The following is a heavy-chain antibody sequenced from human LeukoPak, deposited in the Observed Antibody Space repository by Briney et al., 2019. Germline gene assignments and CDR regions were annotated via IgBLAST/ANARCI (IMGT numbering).Heavy chain of an antibody. V-gene: IGHV3-21*01. CDR2: ISSSSSYI. D-gene: IGHD3-22*01. J-gene: IGHJ3*02. Sequence: GGSLRLSCAASGFIFSNYAMTWVRQAPGKGLEWVSSISSSSSYIYYADSVKGRFTISRDNAKNSLYLQMNSLRAEDTAVYYCARDITMIVVVNGCAFDIWGQGTMVTVSS. CDR3: ARDITMIVVVNGCAFDI. CDR1: GFIFSNYA.